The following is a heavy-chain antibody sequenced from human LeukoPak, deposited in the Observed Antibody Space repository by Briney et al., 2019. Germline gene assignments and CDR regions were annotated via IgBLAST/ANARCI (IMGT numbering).Heavy chain of an antibody. CDR1: GYTFTGYY. Sequence: ASVKVSCKASGYTFTGYYMHWVRQAPGQGLEWMGWINPNSGGTNYAQKLQGRVTMTTDTSTSTAYMELRSLRSDDTAVYYCARDSSGWSGDDAFDIWGQGTMVTVSS. V-gene: IGHV1-2*02. CDR2: INPNSGGT. D-gene: IGHD6-19*01. CDR3: ARDSSGWSGDDAFDI. J-gene: IGHJ3*02.